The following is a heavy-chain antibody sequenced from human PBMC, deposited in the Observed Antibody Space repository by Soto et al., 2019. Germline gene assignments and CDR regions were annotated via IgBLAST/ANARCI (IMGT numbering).Heavy chain of an antibody. J-gene: IGHJ6*02. V-gene: IGHV4-30-4*01. D-gene: IGHD3-9*01. CDR1: GGSISSGDYY. Sequence: QVQLQESCPGLVKPSQTLSLTCTVSGGSISSGDYYWSWIRQPPGKGLEWIGYIYYSGSTYYNPSVTSRVTISVDTSKNQCSLKLSSVTAADTAVYYCARASSRQYFDWSAYWGQGTTVTVSS. CDR2: IYYSGST. CDR3: ARASSRQYFDWSAY.